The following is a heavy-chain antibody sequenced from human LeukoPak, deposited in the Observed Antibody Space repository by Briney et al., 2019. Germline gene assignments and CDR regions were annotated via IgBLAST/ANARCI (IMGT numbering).Heavy chain of an antibody. J-gene: IGHJ5*02. V-gene: IGHV3-21*01. CDR1: GFTFSSYS. CDR2: ISSSSSYI. D-gene: IGHD6-13*01. CDR3: ARGDSSSWYDWFDP. Sequence: GGSLGLSCAASGFTFSSYSMNWVRQAPGKGLEWVSSISSSSSYIYYADSVKGRFTISRDNAKNSLYLQMNSLRAEDTAVYYCARGDSSSWYDWFDPWGQGTLVTVSS.